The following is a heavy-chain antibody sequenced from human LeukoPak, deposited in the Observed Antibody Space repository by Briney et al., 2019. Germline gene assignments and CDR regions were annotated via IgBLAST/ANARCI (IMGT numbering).Heavy chain of an antibody. D-gene: IGHD6-19*01. V-gene: IGHV1-8*02. CDR3: ARGHPGYASGWPDY. CDR1: GYSFTSHN. J-gene: IGHJ4*02. Sequence: ASVKVSCKTSGYSFTSHNINWVRQATGQGLEWMGWVSPSSGNTAYAQKFQGRVTMTRDTSISTAYMELSSLASEDTAVYYCARGHPGYASGWPDYWGQGALVTVSS. CDR2: VSPSSGNT.